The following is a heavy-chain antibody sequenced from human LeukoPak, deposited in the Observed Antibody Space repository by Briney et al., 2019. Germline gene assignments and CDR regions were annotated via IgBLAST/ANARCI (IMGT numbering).Heavy chain of an antibody. CDR3: DTRDGVSSGFFNLDY. J-gene: IGHJ4*02. CDR1: GYTFTHYA. D-gene: IGHD3-22*01. CDR2: INTNTGNP. Sequence: ASVKVSCKASGYTFTHYAMNWVRQAPGQGLEWMGWINTNTGNPTYAQGFTGRFVFSLDTSVSTAYLQISSLKAEDTAVYYCDTRDGVSSGFFNLDYWGQGTLVTVSS. V-gene: IGHV7-4-1*02.